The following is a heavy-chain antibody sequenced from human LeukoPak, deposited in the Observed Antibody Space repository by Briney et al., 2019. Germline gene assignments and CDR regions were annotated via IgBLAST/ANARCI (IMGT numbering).Heavy chain of an antibody. CDR3: ARSVSYYDSSGYCDY. D-gene: IGHD3-22*01. V-gene: IGHV4-4*02. Sequence: TSSGTLSLTCAVSGGSISSSNWWSWVRQPPGKGLEWIGEIYHSGSTNYNPSLKSRVTISVDKSKNQFSLKLSSVTAADTAVYYCARSVSYYDSSGYCDYWGQGTLVTVSS. CDR2: IYHSGST. CDR1: GGSISSSNW. J-gene: IGHJ4*02.